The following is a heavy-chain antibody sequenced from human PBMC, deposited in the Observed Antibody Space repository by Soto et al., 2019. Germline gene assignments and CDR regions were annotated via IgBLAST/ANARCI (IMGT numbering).Heavy chain of an antibody. CDR3: ARDGESSGCHDY. Sequence: QVQLVESGGGVVQPGRSLRLSCAASGFTFSSYGMHWVRQAPGKGLEWVAVIWYDGSNKYYADSVKGRFTISRDNSKNTLYLQMNSLRAEDTAVYYCARDGESSGCHDYWGQGTLVTVSS. D-gene: IGHD6-19*01. J-gene: IGHJ4*02. CDR2: IWYDGSNK. CDR1: GFTFSSYG. V-gene: IGHV3-33*01.